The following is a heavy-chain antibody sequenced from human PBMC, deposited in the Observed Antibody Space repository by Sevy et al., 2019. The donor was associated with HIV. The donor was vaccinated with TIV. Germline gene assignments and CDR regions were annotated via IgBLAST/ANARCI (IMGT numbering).Heavy chain of an antibody. CDR3: ARARIAASAPYYFDY. V-gene: IGHV3-11*06. CDR2: ISSRNTYT. D-gene: IGHD6-13*01. Sequence: GSLRLSCAASGFTFSDYYMSWIRQAPGKGLEWISYISSRNTYTNYADSVKGRFTISRDNSKNSLYLHMDSLRGEDTAVYYCARARIAASAPYYFDYWGQGTLVTVSS. CDR1: GFTFSDYY. J-gene: IGHJ4*02.